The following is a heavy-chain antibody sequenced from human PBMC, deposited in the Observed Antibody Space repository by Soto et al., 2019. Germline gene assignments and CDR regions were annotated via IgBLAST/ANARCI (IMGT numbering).Heavy chain of an antibody. Sequence: SGGSLRLSCSASGFTFSSYAMHWVSQAPGKGLEYVSAISSNGGSTYYADSVKGRFTISRDNSKNTLYLQMSSLRAEDTAVYYCVKDPYGDYFTEYFQHWGQGTLVTVSS. CDR1: GFTFSSYA. D-gene: IGHD4-17*01. CDR3: VKDPYGDYFTEYFQH. V-gene: IGHV3-64D*08. J-gene: IGHJ1*01. CDR2: ISSNGGST.